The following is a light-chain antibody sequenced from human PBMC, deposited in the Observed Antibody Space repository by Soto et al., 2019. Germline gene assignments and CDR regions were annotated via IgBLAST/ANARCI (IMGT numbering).Light chain of an antibody. CDR1: QSVSSSY. J-gene: IGKJ5*01. CDR3: QQYRRSSIT. V-gene: IGKV3-20*01. Sequence: EIVLTQSPGTLSVSPGERATLSCRASQSVSSSYLAWYQQKRGQAPRLLIYGASSRATGIPDRFSGSGSGTNFTLTINRLEPEDFSVYYCQQYRRSSITFGQGTRLEIK. CDR2: GAS.